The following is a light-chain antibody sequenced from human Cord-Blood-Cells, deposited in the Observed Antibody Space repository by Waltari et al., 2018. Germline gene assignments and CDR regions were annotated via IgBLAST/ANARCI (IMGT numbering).Light chain of an antibody. J-gene: IGKJ1*01. CDR3: QQYNSYSWP. V-gene: IGKV1-5*03. CDR1: QSISSW. Sequence: DIQMTQSPSPLSASVGDRVTITCRASQSISSWLAWYQQKPGKAPKLLIYNASSLESGVPSMFSGSGSGTEFSLTISSLQPDDFATYYCQQYNSYSWPFGQGTKVEIK. CDR2: NAS.